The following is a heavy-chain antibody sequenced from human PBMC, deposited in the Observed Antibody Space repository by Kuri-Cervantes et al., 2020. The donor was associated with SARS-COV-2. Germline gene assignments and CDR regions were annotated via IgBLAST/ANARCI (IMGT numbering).Heavy chain of an antibody. D-gene: IGHD3-22*01. Sequence: SETLSLTCTVSGGSISSYYWSWIRQPPGKGLEWIGYIYYSGSTNYNPSLKSRVTISVDTSKTQFSLKLSSVTAADTAVYYCARPRDSSGYEGWFDPWGQGTLVTVSS. CDR2: IYYSGST. CDR3: ARPRDSSGYEGWFDP. J-gene: IGHJ5*02. CDR1: GGSISSYY. V-gene: IGHV4-59*08.